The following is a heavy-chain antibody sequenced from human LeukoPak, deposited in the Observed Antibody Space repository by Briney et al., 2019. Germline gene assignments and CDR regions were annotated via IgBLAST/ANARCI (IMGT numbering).Heavy chain of an antibody. D-gene: IGHD3-16*01. J-gene: IGHJ5*02. V-gene: IGHV1-2*02. CDR1: GYTLPGYY. CDR2: INPNSCCT. Sequence: SVKVACKPSGYTLPGYYMHWLGPAPRQALEWMGWINPNSCCTNYAQKVQGRDTMHRHRSVSTAYMELSRLRSDDAAVYYCARGFALGGAMVISYWFDPWGEGALVTVSS. CDR3: ARGFALGGAMVISYWFDP.